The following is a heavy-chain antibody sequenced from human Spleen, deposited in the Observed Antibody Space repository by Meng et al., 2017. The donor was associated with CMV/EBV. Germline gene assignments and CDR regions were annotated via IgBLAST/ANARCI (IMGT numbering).Heavy chain of an antibody. V-gene: IGHV5-51*01. CDR1: GYSFTSYW. D-gene: IGHD4/OR15-4a*01. CDR3: ARASMVVTQYFDY. J-gene: IGHJ4*02. Sequence: GGSLRLSCRGSGYSFTSYWIGWVRQMPGKGLEWMGIIYPGDSDTRYSPSFQGQVTISADKSITTAYLQWSSLKASDTAMYYCARASMVVTQYFDYWGPGTLVTVSS. CDR2: IYPGDSDT.